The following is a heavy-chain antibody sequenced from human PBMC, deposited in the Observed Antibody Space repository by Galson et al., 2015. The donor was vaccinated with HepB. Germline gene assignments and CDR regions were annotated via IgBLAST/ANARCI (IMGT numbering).Heavy chain of an antibody. CDR2: ISSTSTYI. CDR1: GFSFSTHT. CDR3: ARGRYGDYAHAYVDY. V-gene: IGHV3-21*01. J-gene: IGHJ4*02. D-gene: IGHD4-17*01. Sequence: PLRLSGRGSGFSFSTHTRHWAREAPGKGLEWVSSISSTSTYIYYADSVNGRFTISRDNAKNSLYLQMYSLRAEDTAIYYCARGRYGDYAHAYVDYWGQGTQVTVSS.